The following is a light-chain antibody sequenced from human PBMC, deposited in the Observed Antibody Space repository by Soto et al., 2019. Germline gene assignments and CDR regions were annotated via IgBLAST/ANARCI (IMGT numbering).Light chain of an antibody. CDR1: SSDVGSYNL. J-gene: IGLJ2*01. CDR3: CSYAGSSTFVV. V-gene: IGLV2-23*03. Sequence: QSVLTQLACVSGSPGQSITISCTGTSSDVGSYNLVSWYQQHPGKAPKLMIYEGSKRPSGVSNRFSGSKSGNTASLTISGLQAEDEADYYCCSYAGSSTFVVFGGGTKLTVL. CDR2: EGS.